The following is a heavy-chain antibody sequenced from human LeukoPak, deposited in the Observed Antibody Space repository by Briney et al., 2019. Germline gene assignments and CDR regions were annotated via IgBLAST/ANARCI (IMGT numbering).Heavy chain of an antibody. J-gene: IGHJ6*02. CDR3: ARDTEQQLVYLNQYGVDV. V-gene: IGHV3-21*01. CDR1: GFTFSSYS. CDR2: ISSSSSYI. D-gene: IGHD6-13*01. Sequence: GGSLRLSCAASGFTFSSYSMNWVRQAPGKGLEWVSSISSSSSYIYYADSVKGRFTISRDNAKNSLYLQMNSLRAEDTAVYYCARDTEQQLVYLNQYGVDVWGQGTTVTVS.